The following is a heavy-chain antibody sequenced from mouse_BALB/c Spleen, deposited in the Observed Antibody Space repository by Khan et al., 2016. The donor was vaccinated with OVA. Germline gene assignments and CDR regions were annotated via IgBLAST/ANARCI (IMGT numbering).Heavy chain of an antibody. CDR3: TRLAYYYDSEGFAY. CDR1: GFTFSTYG. D-gene: IGHD1-1*01. Sequence: EVELVESGGDLVKPGGSLKLSCAASGFTFSTYGMSWVRQTPDKRLVWVATVSTGGSYTYYPDSVKGRFTISRDNAKNTLYLQMSGLKSEDTAMFYCTRLAYYYDSEGFAYWGQGTLGTVSA. J-gene: IGHJ3*01. V-gene: IGHV5-6*01. CDR2: VSTGGSYT.